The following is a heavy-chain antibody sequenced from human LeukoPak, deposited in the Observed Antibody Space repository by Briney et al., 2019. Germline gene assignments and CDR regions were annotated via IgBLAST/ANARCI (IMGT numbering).Heavy chain of an antibody. CDR2: IYYSGST. J-gene: IGHJ4*02. Sequence: SETLSLTCTVSGGSISSNSFYWGWIRQPPGKGLEWIGGIYYSGSTYYNPSLKSRVTISVDTSKNQFSLKLSSVTAADTAIYYCATGIAAASIYFFDYWGQGTLVTVSS. V-gene: IGHV4-39*01. D-gene: IGHD6-13*01. CDR3: ATGIAAASIYFFDY. CDR1: GGSISSNSFY.